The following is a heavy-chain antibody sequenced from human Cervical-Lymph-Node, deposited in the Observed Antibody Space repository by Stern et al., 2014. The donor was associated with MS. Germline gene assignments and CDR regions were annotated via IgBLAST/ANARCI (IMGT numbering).Heavy chain of an antibody. V-gene: IGHV1-69*01. D-gene: IGHD1-14*01. CDR1: GGSFSSYA. J-gene: IGHJ4*02. Sequence: VQLLQSGAEMKKPGSSVKVSCKASGGSFSSYAVNWVRQPPGQGLEWMAGIIPMYGAAKYAQKFQGRVTLIADESTNTAYMELISLTSEDTAVYYCTREATAHSGTFDFWGQGTLVTV. CDR3: TREATAHSGTFDF. CDR2: IIPMYGAA.